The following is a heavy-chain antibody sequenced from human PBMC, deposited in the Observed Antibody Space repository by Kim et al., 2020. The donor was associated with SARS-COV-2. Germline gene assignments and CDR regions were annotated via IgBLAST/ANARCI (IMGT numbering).Heavy chain of an antibody. CDR3: AKDPRVYAIAPWLDY. V-gene: IGHV3-23*01. J-gene: IGHJ4*02. D-gene: IGHD2-8*01. Sequence: GKGRFTISGDNSKTTLYLQMNSLRAEDTAVYYCAKDPRVYAIAPWLDYWGQGTLVTVSS.